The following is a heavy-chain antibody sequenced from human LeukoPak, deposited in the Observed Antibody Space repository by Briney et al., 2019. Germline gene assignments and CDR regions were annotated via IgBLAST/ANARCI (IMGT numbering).Heavy chain of an antibody. J-gene: IGHJ4*02. V-gene: IGHV4-34*01. CDR2: INHSGST. D-gene: IGHD3-22*01. Sequence: SETLSLTCAVYGGSFSGYYWSWIRQPPGKGLEWIGEINHSGSTNYNPSLKSRVTISVDTSKNQFSLKPSSVTAADTAVYYCARSPGGYWGQGTLVTVSS. CDR3: ARSPGGY. CDR1: GGSFSGYY.